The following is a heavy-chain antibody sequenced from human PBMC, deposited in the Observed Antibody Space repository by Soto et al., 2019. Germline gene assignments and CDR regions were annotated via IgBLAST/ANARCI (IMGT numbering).Heavy chain of an antibody. CDR2: ISGSTA. D-gene: IGHD3-3*02. Sequence: EVQLLESGGGLVQPGGSLRLSCVASGSTFSSDVISWVRQAPGKGLEWVSGISGSTAYYADSVQGRFTISRDEFKHTLFLQMNSLKAADTAVSRCATRDRVISASSHFYGTDVWGQGTTVTVSS. CDR3: ATRDRVISASSHFYGTDV. V-gene: IGHV3-23*01. CDR1: GSTFSSDV. J-gene: IGHJ6*02.